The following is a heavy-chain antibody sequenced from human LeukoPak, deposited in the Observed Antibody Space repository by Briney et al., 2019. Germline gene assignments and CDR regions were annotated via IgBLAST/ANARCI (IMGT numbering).Heavy chain of an antibody. CDR2: ISSNGGST. D-gene: IGHD1-26*01. Sequence: GGSLRLSCAASGFSFSSYATHWVRQAPGKGLEYVSAISSNGGSTYYANSVKDRFTISRDDSKNALYLQMGSLRAEDMAVYYCARARGSFRPYYFDYWGQGTLVTVSS. CDR3: ARARGSFRPYYFDY. J-gene: IGHJ4*02. CDR1: GFSFSSYA. V-gene: IGHV3-64*01.